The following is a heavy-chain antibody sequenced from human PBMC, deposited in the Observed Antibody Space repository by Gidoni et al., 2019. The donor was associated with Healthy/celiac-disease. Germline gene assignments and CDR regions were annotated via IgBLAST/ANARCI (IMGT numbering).Heavy chain of an antibody. D-gene: IGHD3-9*01. CDR1: GYSFTSYW. CDR3: AREVDRANWFDP. CDR2: IYPGDSYP. Sequence: EVQLVQSGAEVKKPGESLKISCKGSGYSFTSYWIGWVRQIPGKGLAWMGIIYPGDSYPRYSPSFQVQVTISANKSISTAYLQWSSLKASDTAMYYCAREVDRANWFDPWGQGTLVTVSS. V-gene: IGHV5-51*01. J-gene: IGHJ5*02.